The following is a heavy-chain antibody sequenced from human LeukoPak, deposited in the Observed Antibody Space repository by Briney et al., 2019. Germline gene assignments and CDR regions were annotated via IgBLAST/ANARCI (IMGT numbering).Heavy chain of an antibody. D-gene: IGHD3-10*01. V-gene: IGHV4-31*03. CDR2: TYYSGST. Sequence: SETLSLTCTVSGGSISSGGYYWTWIRQHPGRGLEWIGYTYYSGSTYYNPSLKSRVTISVDTSENQLSLKLSSVTAADAAVYYCARGMCGSGSYYDYWGQGTLVTVSS. CDR3: ARGMCGSGSYYDY. CDR1: GGSISSGGYY. J-gene: IGHJ4*02.